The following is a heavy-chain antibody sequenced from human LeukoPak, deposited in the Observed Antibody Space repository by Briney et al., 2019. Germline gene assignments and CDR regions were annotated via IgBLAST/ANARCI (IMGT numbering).Heavy chain of an antibody. Sequence: ASVNASCKASGYTFTGYYMHWVRQAPGQGLEWMGWINPNSGGPNYAQKSQGRVTMNRDTSISTAYMELSRLRSGDTAVYYCAREGTSGTHLNWFDPWGQGTVVTVSS. J-gene: IGHJ5*02. CDR2: INPNSGGP. CDR3: AREGTSGTHLNWFDP. V-gene: IGHV1-2*02. CDR1: GYTFTGYY. D-gene: IGHD1-1*01.